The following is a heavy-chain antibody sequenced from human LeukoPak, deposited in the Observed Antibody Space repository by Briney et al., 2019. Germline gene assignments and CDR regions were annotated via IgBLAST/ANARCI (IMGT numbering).Heavy chain of an antibody. J-gene: IGHJ3*02. CDR3: ARNPIVAQLSAFDI. CDR1: GGSISSSSYY. D-gene: IGHD5-12*01. Sequence: HPSETLSLTGTFSGGSISSSSYYWGWIRQPPGKGLEWIGSIYYSGSTYYNPSLKSRVTISVDTSKNQFSLKLSSVTAADTAVYYCARNPIVAQLSAFDIWGQGTMVTVSS. V-gene: IGHV4-39*01. CDR2: IYYSGST.